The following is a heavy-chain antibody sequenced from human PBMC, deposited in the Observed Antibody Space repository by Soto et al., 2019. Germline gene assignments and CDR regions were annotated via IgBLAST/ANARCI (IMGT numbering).Heavy chain of an antibody. V-gene: IGHV3-23*01. J-gene: IGHJ6*02. Sequence: PGGSLRLSCAASGFTFSTYAMAWARQAPGKGLEWVSGVSASGDTYYADSVKGRFTISRHDTENTVSLQMNSLRAEDTAVYYCARWGGYGYAMDVWGQGTTVTVSS. CDR2: VSASGDT. CDR1: GFTFSTYA. D-gene: IGHD5-12*01. CDR3: ARWGGYGYAMDV.